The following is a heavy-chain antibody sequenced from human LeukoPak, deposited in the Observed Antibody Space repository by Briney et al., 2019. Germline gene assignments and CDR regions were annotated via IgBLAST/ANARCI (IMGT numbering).Heavy chain of an antibody. CDR1: GFTFDVYA. D-gene: IGHD1-26*01. J-gene: IGHJ6*03. V-gene: IGHV3-43*02. CDR2: ISGDGDIT. CDR3: AKGVGATFRYYYMDV. Sequence: PGGSLRLSCAVSGFTFDVYAMHWLRQAPGKGLEWVSLISGDGDITYYTDSVKGRFTISRDNAKNSLYLQMNSLRAEDMALYYCAKGVGATFRYYYMDVWGKGTTVTVSS.